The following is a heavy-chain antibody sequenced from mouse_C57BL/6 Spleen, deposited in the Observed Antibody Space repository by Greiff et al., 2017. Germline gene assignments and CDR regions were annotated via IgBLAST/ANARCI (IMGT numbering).Heavy chain of an antibody. CDR2: ISYNGSN. CDR3: ARRGTYGSVDY. Sequence: EVKLQESGPGLVKSSQSLSLTCSVTGYSITSGYYWNWIRQFPGNKLEWMGYISYNGSNNYNPSLKNRISITRDTSKNQFFLKLNSVTTEDTATYYCARRGTYGSVDYWGQGTTLTVSS. J-gene: IGHJ2*01. CDR1: GYSITSGYY. D-gene: IGHD1-1*01. V-gene: IGHV3-6*01.